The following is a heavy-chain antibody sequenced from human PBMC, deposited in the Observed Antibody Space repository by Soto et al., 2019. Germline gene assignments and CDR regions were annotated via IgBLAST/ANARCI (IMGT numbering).Heavy chain of an antibody. V-gene: IGHV4-30-4*01. CDR2: IYYSGST. CDR3: ARAPYYYGSGSYSRPGYYYGMDL. Sequence: SETLSLTCTVSGGSISSGDYYWSWIRQXPGKGLEWIGYIYYSGSTYYNPSLKSRVTISVDTSKNQFSLKLSSVTAADTAVYYCARAPYYYGSGSYSRPGYYYGMDLGGQGTTVTVS. CDR1: GGSISSGDYY. J-gene: IGHJ6*02. D-gene: IGHD3-10*01.